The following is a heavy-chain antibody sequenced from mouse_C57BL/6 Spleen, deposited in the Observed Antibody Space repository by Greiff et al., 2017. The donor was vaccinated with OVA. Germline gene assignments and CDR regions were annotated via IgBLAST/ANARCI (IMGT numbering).Heavy chain of an antibody. J-gene: IGHJ2*01. V-gene: IGHV1-5*01. CDR3: TRSGFITTEENYFDY. Sequence: EVQLQQSGTVLARPGASVKMSCKTSGYTFTSYWMHWVKQRPGQGLEWIGAIYPGNSDTSYNQKFKGKAKLTAVTSASTAYMELSSLTNEDSAVYYCTRSGFITTEENYFDYWGQGTTLTVSS. D-gene: IGHD1-1*01. CDR2: IYPGNSDT. CDR1: GYTFTSYW.